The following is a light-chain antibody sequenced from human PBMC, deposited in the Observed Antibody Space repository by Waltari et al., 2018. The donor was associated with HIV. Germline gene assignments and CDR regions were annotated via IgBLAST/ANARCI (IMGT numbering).Light chain of an antibody. CDR1: SSNIGNNY. Sequence: QSVLTQPPSVSAAPGQKVSISCSGSSSNIGNNYVSWYQQLPGTAPKILIYDNNKRPSGIPDRFAGSKSGTSATLGITGLQTGDEADYYCETWDHSLSAVVFGGGTKLTVL. CDR2: DNN. J-gene: IGLJ2*01. V-gene: IGLV1-51*01. CDR3: ETWDHSLSAVV.